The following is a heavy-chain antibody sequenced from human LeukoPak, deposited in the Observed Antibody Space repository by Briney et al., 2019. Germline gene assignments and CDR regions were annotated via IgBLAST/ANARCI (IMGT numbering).Heavy chain of an antibody. CDR1: GFTVSSNY. CDR3: AKEALDAFDI. J-gene: IGHJ3*02. Sequence: PGGSLRLSCAASGFTVSSNYMSWVRQAPGKGLEWVSVISGSGGSTYYADSVKGRFTISRDNSKNTLYLQMNSLRAEDTAVYYCAKEALDAFDIWGQGTMVTVSS. D-gene: IGHD3-3*02. V-gene: IGHV3-23*01. CDR2: ISGSGGST.